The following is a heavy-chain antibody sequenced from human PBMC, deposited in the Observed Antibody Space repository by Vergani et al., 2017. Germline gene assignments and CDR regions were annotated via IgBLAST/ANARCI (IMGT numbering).Heavy chain of an antibody. CDR2: IWYDGSNK. CDR1: GFTFSSYG. J-gene: IGHJ4*02. CDR3: ARGGGYGDG. V-gene: IGHV3-33*01. Sequence: QVQLVESGGGVVQPGRSLRLSCAASGFTFSSYGMHWVRQAPGKGLEWVAVIWYDGSNKYYADSVKGRFTISRDNSKNTLYLQMNSLRAEDTSVYYCARGGGYGDGWGQGTLVTVSS. D-gene: IGHD4-17*01.